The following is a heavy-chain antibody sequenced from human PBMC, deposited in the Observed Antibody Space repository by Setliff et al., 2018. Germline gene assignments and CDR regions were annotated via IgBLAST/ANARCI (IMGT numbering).Heavy chain of an antibody. J-gene: IGHJ6*03. V-gene: IGHV1-69*05. Sequence: ASVKVSCKASGGTFSSYGISWVRQAPGQGLEWMGGTIPIFGSTNYAQKFQDRVTIITDESTSTAYMELSSLSSEDTAVYYCARVFGSSSSPYNYYYYMDVWGKGTTVTVSS. CDR3: ARVFGSSSSPYNYYYYMDV. CDR1: GGTFSSYG. CDR2: TIPIFGST. D-gene: IGHD6-6*01.